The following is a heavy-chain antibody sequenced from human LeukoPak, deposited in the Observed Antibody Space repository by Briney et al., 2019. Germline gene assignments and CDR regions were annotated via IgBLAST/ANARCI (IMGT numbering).Heavy chain of an antibody. CDR1: GFTFSSYE. CDR3: ARGGGIVVVPAATSYGMDV. J-gene: IGHJ6*02. D-gene: IGHD2-2*01. V-gene: IGHV3-48*03. CDR2: ISSSGSTI. Sequence: GGSLRLSCAASGFTFSSYEMNWVRQAPGKGLEGVSYISSSGSTINYADSVKGRFTISRDNAKNSLYLQMNSLRAEDTAVYYCARGGGIVVVPAATSYGMDVWGQGTTVTVSS.